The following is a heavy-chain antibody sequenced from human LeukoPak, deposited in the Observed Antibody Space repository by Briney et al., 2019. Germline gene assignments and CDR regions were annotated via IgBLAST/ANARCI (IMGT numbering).Heavy chain of an antibody. CDR2: IYYSGST. CDR1: GGSISSHY. Sequence: PSETLSLTCTVSGGSISSHYWSWIRQPPGKGLEWIGYIYYSGSTNYNPSLKSRVTISVDTSKNQFSLKLSSVTAADTAVYYCARVKETCGYDPPNWFDPWGQGTLVTVSS. D-gene: IGHD5-12*01. J-gene: IGHJ5*02. CDR3: ARVKETCGYDPPNWFDP. V-gene: IGHV4-59*11.